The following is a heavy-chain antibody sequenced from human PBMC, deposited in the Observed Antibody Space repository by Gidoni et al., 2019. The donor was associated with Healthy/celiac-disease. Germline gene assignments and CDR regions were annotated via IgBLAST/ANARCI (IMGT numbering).Heavy chain of an antibody. Sequence: QLQLQESGSRPVTPSETLSLPCTCSGRPFSSSSYYWGWIRQPPGKGLEWIGSIYYSGSTYYNPSLKSRVTISVDTSKNQFSLKLSSVTAADTAVYYCARRGSRGSGGYYLWGQGTLVTVSS. V-gene: IGHV4-39*01. D-gene: IGHD3-10*01. J-gene: IGHJ4*02. CDR3: ARRGSRGSGGYYL. CDR2: IYYSGST. CDR1: GRPFSSSSYY.